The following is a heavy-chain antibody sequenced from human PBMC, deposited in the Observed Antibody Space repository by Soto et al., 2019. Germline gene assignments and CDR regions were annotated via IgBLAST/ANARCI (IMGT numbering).Heavy chain of an antibody. V-gene: IGHV3-49*03. CDR2: IRSKAYDGTT. J-gene: IGHJ4*02. CDR1: GFPFGDYA. CDR3: TSPIIGSSWYKYYFDY. D-gene: IGHD6-13*01. Sequence: GGSLSLSSTASGFPFGDYAMSWFSPAPGKGLEWVGFIRSKAYDGTTEYAASVKGRFTISRDDSKSIAYLQMNSLKTEDTAVYYCTSPIIGSSWYKYYFDYWGQGTLVTVSS.